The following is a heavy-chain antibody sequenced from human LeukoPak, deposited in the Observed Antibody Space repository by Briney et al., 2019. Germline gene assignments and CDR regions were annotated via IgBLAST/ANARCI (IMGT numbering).Heavy chain of an antibody. CDR3: AKEGALGYCSSTSCEDAFDI. CDR1: GFTFSSYA. V-gene: IGHV3-23*01. J-gene: IGHJ3*02. D-gene: IGHD2-2*01. CDR2: ISGSGGST. Sequence: GGSLRLSCAASGFTFSSYAMSWVRRAPGKGLEWVSAISGSGGSTYYADSVKGRFTISRDNSKNTLYLQMNSLRAEDTAVYYCAKEGALGYCSSTSCEDAFDIWGQGTMVTVSS.